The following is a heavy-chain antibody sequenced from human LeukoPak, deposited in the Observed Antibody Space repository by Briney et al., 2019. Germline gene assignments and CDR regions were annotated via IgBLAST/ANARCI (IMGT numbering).Heavy chain of an antibody. V-gene: IGHV4-39*01. J-gene: IGHJ4*02. D-gene: IGHD7-27*01. Sequence: SETLSLTCTVSCGSIFSSNSYWGWIRQPPGKGLEWIGSIYYSGNTYYNASLKSRVTISVDTSKNQFSLKLNSVTAADTAVYYCASRKLGNDYWGQGTLVTVSS. CDR3: ASRKLGNDY. CDR1: CGSIFSSNSY. CDR2: IYYSGNT.